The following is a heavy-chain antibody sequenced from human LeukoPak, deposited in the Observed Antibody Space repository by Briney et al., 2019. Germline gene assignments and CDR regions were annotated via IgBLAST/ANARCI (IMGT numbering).Heavy chain of an antibody. CDR1: GGPISSGGYS. Sequence: PSETLSLTCAVSGGPISSGGYSWSWIRQPPGKGLEWIGYIYHSGSTYYNPSLKSRVTISVDRSKNQFSLKLSSVTAADTAVYYCATGLAARPRFDYWGQGTLVTVSS. CDR2: IYHSGST. J-gene: IGHJ4*02. D-gene: IGHD6-6*01. V-gene: IGHV4-30-2*01. CDR3: ATGLAARPRFDY.